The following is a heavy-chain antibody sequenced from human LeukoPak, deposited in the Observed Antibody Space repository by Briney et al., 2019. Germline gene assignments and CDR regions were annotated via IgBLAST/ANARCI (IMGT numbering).Heavy chain of an antibody. Sequence: ASVKVSCKASGYTFTSYGISWVRQAPGQRLEWMGWISAYNGNTNYAQKLQGRVTMTTDTSTSTAYMELRSLRSDDTAVYYCARDYYGSGSYYSNKRYYAYWGQGTLVTVSS. D-gene: IGHD3-10*01. J-gene: IGHJ4*02. CDR2: ISAYNGNT. CDR3: ARDYYGSGSYYSNKRYYAY. V-gene: IGHV1-18*01. CDR1: GYTFTSYG.